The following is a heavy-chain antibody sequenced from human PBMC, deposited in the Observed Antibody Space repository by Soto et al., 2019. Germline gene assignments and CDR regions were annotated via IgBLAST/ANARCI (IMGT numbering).Heavy chain of an antibody. Sequence: GGSLRLSCAASGLTFSSYWMTWVRQAPGKGLEWVANIKQDGGEKYYVDSVKGRFTISRDNAKNSLYLQMNSLRVEDTAVYYCASQYTSGWPPIDSWGQGVLVTVSS. CDR2: IKQDGGEK. V-gene: IGHV3-7*01. CDR1: GLTFSSYW. CDR3: ASQYTSGWPPIDS. J-gene: IGHJ4*02. D-gene: IGHD6-19*01.